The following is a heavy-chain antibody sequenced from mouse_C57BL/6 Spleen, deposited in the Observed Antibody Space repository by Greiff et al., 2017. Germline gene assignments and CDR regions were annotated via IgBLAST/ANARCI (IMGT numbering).Heavy chain of an antibody. Sequence: EVKLMESGGDLVKPGGSLKLSCAASGFAFSSYAISWVRQTPDKRLEWVATISSGGSYTYYPDNVKGRFTISRDNAKNTLYLQMSRLKSEDTAMYYCARDYYGSSHEYFDYWGQGTTLTVSS. V-gene: IGHV5-6*01. CDR3: ARDYYGSSHEYFDY. CDR2: ISSGGSYT. J-gene: IGHJ2*01. D-gene: IGHD1-1*01. CDR1: GFAFSSYA.